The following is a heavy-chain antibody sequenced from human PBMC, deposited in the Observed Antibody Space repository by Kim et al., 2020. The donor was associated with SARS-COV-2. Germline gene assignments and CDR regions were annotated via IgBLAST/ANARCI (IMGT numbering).Heavy chain of an antibody. CDR1: GFTFSSYS. CDR2: ISSSSSTI. J-gene: IGHJ6*02. Sequence: GGSLRLSCAASGFTFSSYSMNWVRQAPGKGLEWVSYISSSSSTIYYADSVKGRFTISRDNAKNSLYLQMNSLRDEDTAVYYCAGDERIAAAGTAGNYGMDVCRQGTTVTVAS. CDR3: AGDERIAAAGTAGNYGMDV. D-gene: IGHD6-13*01. V-gene: IGHV3-48*02.